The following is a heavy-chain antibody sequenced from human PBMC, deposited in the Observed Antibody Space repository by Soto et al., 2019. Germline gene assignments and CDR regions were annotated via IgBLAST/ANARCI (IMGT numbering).Heavy chain of an antibody. CDR3: ARPYYDFWSGFPFDAYDI. J-gene: IGHJ3*02. D-gene: IGHD3-3*01. CDR1: GFSFSTYA. CDR2: ISYDGSAE. Sequence: QVRLVESGGGVVQPGRSLRLSCAASGFSFSTYAIHWVRQAPGKGLEWVAVISYDGSAESYADSVRGRFTISRDNSKNRLFLQMNSLRTEDTGVYYCARPYYDFWSGFPFDAYDIWGQGTMVVVSS. V-gene: IGHV3-30-3*01.